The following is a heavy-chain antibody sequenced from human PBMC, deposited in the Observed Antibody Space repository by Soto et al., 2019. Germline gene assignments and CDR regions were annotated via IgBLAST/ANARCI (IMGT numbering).Heavy chain of an antibody. V-gene: IGHV1-18*04. D-gene: IGHD6-13*01. CDR1: GYSFTSYG. Sequence: QVQLVQSRTEVKKPGASVKVSCKASGYSFTSYGINWVRQAPGQGLEWMGWISTNKGNTNYAQKFQGRGTMTTDTSTSTGYMELRSLRSDDTAVYYCARDRDQDSGSWYANDAFNIWGQGTLVTVSS. CDR2: ISTNKGNT. CDR3: ARDRDQDSGSWYANDAFNI. J-gene: IGHJ3*02.